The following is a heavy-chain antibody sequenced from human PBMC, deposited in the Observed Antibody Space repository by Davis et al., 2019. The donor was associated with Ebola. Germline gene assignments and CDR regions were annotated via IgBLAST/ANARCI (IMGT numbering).Heavy chain of an antibody. Sequence: PGGSLRLSCQGSGYVFRNYWIAWVRQKVGKGLEWMGVIYPDDYTVLYSLSFEGRVTMSANKSSASLQWSSLEASDTAIYYCARRFVVQRDEEWSQYGLDVWGQGTTVTVSS. D-gene: IGHD2-8*01. V-gene: IGHV5-51*01. CDR3: ARRFVVQRDEEWSQYGLDV. J-gene: IGHJ6*02. CDR1: GYVFRNYW. CDR2: IYPDDYTV.